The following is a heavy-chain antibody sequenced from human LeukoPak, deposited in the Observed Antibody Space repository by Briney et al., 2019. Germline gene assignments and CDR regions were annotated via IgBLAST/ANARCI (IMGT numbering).Heavy chain of an antibody. D-gene: IGHD3-22*01. CDR3: ARLSLYYYDSSGYYARDY. CDR1: GGSISSYY. CDR2: IYYSGST. J-gene: IGHJ4*02. Sequence: SETLSLTCTVSGGSISSYYWSWIRQPPGKGLEWIGYIYYSGSTNYNPSLKSQVTISVDTSKNQFSLKLSSVTAADTAVYYCARLSLYYYDSSGYYARDYWGQGTLVTVSS. V-gene: IGHV4-59*01.